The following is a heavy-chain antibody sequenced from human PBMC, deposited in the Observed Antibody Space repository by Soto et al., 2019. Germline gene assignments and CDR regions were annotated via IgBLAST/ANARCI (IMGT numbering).Heavy chain of an antibody. CDR2: IRSKIYGGAT. V-gene: IGHV3-49*03. Sequence: LSLTCTVSGGSFSPNYWSWLRQVPGKGLEWIGLIRSKIYGGATEYAASVRGRFSISRDDSQSIASLQMNDLKIEDTGIYYCSRSPRGRDYYFYALDVWGRGTTVTVSS. CDR1: GGSFSPNY. J-gene: IGHJ6*02. CDR3: SRSPRGRDYYFYALDV.